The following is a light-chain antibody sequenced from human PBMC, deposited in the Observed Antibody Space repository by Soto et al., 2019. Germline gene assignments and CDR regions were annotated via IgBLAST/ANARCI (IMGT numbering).Light chain of an antibody. CDR3: QQYGGWPRT. V-gene: IGKV3-20*01. J-gene: IGKJ1*01. CDR1: HTISSSY. CDR2: GIS. Sequence: EIVLTQSPGTLSLSPGERATLSCRASHTISSSYLAWYQQKPGQAPRLLMYGISRRATGIPDRFSGSGSGTDFTLTITRLEPEDFATYYCQQYGGWPRTFGQGSRVEIK.